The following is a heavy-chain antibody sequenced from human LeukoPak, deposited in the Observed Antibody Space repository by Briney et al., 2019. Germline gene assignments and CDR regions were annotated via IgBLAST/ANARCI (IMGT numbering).Heavy chain of an antibody. Sequence: PSETLSLTCTVSGYSISSCYYWGWIRQPPGKGLELIGSIFHSGSTNYNPSLKSRITISVDTSKNQFSLKLSSVTAADTAVYYCARKVGYSGYTSVALFDYWGQGTLVTVSS. V-gene: IGHV4-38-2*02. CDR1: GYSISSCYY. D-gene: IGHD5-12*01. J-gene: IGHJ4*02. CDR3: ARKVGYSGYTSVALFDY. CDR2: IFHSGST.